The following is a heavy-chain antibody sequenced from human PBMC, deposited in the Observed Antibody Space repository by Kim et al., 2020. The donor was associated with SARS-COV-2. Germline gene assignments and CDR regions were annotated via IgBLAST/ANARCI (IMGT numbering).Heavy chain of an antibody. V-gene: IGHV4-39*01. CDR1: GGSISSSSYY. CDR2: IYYSGST. J-gene: IGHJ4*02. D-gene: IGHD3-10*01. CDR3: ATHIEWFGEVDY. Sequence: SETLSLTCTVSGGSISSSSYYWGWIRQPPGKGLEWIGSIYYSGSTYYNPSLKSRVTISVDTSKNQFSLKLSSVTAADTAVYYCATHIEWFGEVDYWGQGTLVTVSS.